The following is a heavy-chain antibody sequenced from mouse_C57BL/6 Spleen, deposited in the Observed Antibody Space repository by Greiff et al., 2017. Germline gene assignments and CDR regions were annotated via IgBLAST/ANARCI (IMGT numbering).Heavy chain of an antibody. J-gene: IGHJ3*01. V-gene: IGHV1-42*01. Sequence: EVQLQQSGPELVKPGASVKISCKASGYSFTGYYMNWVKQSPEQSLEWIGAINPSTGGTTYNQKFKAKATLAVDKSSSTAYLQLKSLTSEDSAVYYGAREGNPAWFAYWGQGTLVTVSA. D-gene: IGHD2-1*01. CDR3: AREGNPAWFAY. CDR2: INPSTGGT. CDR1: GYSFTGYY.